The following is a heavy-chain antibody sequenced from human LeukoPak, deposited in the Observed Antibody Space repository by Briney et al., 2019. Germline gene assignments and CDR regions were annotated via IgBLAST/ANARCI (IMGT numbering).Heavy chain of an antibody. CDR3: ARVMGASWFFYLDV. CDR2: IYTSGSS. Sequence: PSETLSLTCTVSGGSISDYYWSWIRQPAGKGLEWIGRIYTSGSSNYNPSLKSRVTMSVDTSKNQFSLKLSSVTAADTAVYYCARVMGASWFFYLDVWGKGTTVTVSS. J-gene: IGHJ6*03. CDR1: GGSISDYY. D-gene: IGHD2-8*01. V-gene: IGHV4-4*07.